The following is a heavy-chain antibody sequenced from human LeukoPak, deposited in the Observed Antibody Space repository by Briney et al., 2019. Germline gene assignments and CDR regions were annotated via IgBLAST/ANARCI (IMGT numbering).Heavy chain of an antibody. CDR3: ARFDHVWETHGMDAFDL. CDR2: IYHSEST. D-gene: IGHD3-16*01. CDR1: GYSISRSYS. J-gene: IGHJ3*01. Sequence: PSETLSLTCAVSGYSISRSYSWGWIRQPPEKGLEWIGNIYHSESTHYNPSLKSRVTISPDTSKNQFSLKLSSVTAADTAVYYCARFDHVWETHGMDAFDLWGQGTMVTVSS. V-gene: IGHV4-38-2*01.